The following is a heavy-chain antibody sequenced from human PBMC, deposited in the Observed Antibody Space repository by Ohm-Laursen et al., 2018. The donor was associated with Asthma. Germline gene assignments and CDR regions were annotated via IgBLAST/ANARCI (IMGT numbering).Heavy chain of an antibody. Sequence: GSLRLSCAASGFTFSSYSMNWVRQAPGKGLEWVSYISSSSSTIYYADSVKGRFTISRDNAKNSLYLQMNSLRDEDTAVYYCARGSFDEYGDYPFDSWGQGTLVTVSS. D-gene: IGHD4-17*01. CDR1: GFTFSSYS. V-gene: IGHV3-48*02. CDR2: ISSSSSTI. J-gene: IGHJ4*02. CDR3: ARGSFDEYGDYPFDS.